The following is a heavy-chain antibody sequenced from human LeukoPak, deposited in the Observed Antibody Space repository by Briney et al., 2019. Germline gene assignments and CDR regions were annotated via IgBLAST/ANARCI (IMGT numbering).Heavy chain of an antibody. CDR1: GGSFSGYY. CDR3: AICGGDCSEHDAFDI. Sequence: SETLSLTCAVYGGSFSGYYWSWIRQPPGKGLEWIGEINHSGSTNYNPSLESRATISVDTSKNQFSLKLSSVTAADTAVYYCAICGGDCSEHDAFDIWGQGTMVTVSS. D-gene: IGHD2-21*02. J-gene: IGHJ3*02. CDR2: INHSGST. V-gene: IGHV4-34*01.